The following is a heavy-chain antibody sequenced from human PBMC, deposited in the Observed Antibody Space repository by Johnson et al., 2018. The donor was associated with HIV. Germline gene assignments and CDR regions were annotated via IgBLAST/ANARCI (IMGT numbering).Heavy chain of an antibody. J-gene: IGHJ3*02. Sequence: QVQLVESGGGVVQPGRSLRLSCAASGFTFSSYAMHWVRQAPGKGLEWVAVISYDGSNIYYADSVKGQFTISRDNSKNTLHLQMNSLRVEDTAMYYCARGPILEWLSGDGFDMLGQGTMVTVYS. D-gene: IGHD3-3*01. CDR2: ISYDGSNI. V-gene: IGHV3-30-3*01. CDR3: ARGPILEWLSGDGFDM. CDR1: GFTFSSYA.